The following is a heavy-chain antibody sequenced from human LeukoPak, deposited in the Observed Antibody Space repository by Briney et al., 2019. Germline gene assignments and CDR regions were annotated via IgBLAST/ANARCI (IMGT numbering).Heavy chain of an antibody. J-gene: IGHJ6*03. D-gene: IGHD3-22*01. CDR1: GYTFTSYY. V-gene: IGHV1-46*01. Sequence: GASVKVSCKASGYTFTSYYMHWVRQAPGQGLEWMGIINPSGGSTNYAQKLQGRVTMTTDTSTSTAYMELRSLRSDDTAVYYCARARKVKYYYYYMDVWGKGTTVTISS. CDR2: INPSGGST. CDR3: ARARKVKYYYYYMDV.